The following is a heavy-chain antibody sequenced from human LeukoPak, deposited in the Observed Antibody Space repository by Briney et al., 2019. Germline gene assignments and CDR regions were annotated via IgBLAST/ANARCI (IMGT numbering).Heavy chain of an antibody. J-gene: IGHJ6*03. CDR3: ARGTTGEYYYMDV. Sequence: GGSLRLSCAASGFTSSSYWMHWVRQAPGKWLVWVSRINSDGSSTSYADSVKGRFTISRDNAKNTLYLQMNSLRAEDTAVYYCARGTTGEYYYMDVWGKGTTVTISS. D-gene: IGHD4-17*01. CDR1: GFTSSSYW. V-gene: IGHV3-74*01. CDR2: INSDGSST.